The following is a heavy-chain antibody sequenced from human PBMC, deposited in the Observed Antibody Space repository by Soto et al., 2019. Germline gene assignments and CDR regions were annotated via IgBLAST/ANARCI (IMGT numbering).Heavy chain of an antibody. CDR3: ARDKITGLFDY. J-gene: IGHJ4*02. CDR2: IYYSGST. Sequence: NPSETLSLTCTVSGGSISSGDYYWSWIRQPPGKGLEWIGYIYYSGSTYYNPSLKSRVTISVDTSKNQFSLKLSSVTAADTAVYYCARDKITGLFDYWGQETLVTVSS. CDR1: GGSISSGDYY. V-gene: IGHV4-30-4*01. D-gene: IGHD2-8*02.